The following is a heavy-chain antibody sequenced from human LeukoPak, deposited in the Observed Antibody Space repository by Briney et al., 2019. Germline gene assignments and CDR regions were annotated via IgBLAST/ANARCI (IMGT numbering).Heavy chain of an antibody. J-gene: IGHJ6*04. CDR2: IKQDGSEK. V-gene: IGHV3-7*03. D-gene: IGHD3-10*01. CDR3: AKAVYGSGSYYPDV. Sequence: GGSLRLSCAASGFTFSSYWMSWVRQAPGKGLEWVANIKQDGSEKYYVDSVKGRFTISRDNAKNSLYLQMNSLRAEDTALYYCAKAVYGSGSYYPDVWGKGTTVTVSS. CDR1: GFTFSSYW.